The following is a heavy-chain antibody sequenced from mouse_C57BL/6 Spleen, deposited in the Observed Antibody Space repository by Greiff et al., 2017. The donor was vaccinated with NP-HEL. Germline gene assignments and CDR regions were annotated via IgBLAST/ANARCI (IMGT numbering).Heavy chain of an antibody. V-gene: IGHV1-26*01. J-gene: IGHJ3*01. CDR2: INPNNGGT. CDR1: GYTFTDYY. CDR3: ARGDGYGFAY. Sequence: VQLQQSGPELVKPGASVKISCKASGYTFTDYYMNWVKQSHGKSLEWIGDINPNNGGTSYNQKFKGKATLTVDKSSSTAYMELRSLTSEDSAVYYCARGDGYGFAYWGQGTLVTVSA. D-gene: IGHD1-2*01.